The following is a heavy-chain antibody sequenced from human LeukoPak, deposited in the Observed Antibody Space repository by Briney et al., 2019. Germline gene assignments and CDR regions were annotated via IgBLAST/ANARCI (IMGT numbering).Heavy chain of an antibody. CDR3: ARLSTMITFGGVIDIRYFDY. V-gene: IGHV4-39*01. Sequence: PSETLSLTCTVSGGSISSSSYYWGWIRQPPGKGLEWIGSIYYSGSTYYNPSLKSRVTISVDTSKNQFSLKLSSVTAADTAVYYCARLSTMITFGGVIDIRYFDYWGQGTLVTVSS. D-gene: IGHD3-16*02. J-gene: IGHJ4*02. CDR2: IYYSGST. CDR1: GGSISSSSYY.